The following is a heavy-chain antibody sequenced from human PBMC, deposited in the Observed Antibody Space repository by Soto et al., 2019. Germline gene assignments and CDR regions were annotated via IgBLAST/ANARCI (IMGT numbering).Heavy chain of an antibody. CDR2: ISSISSTI. J-gene: IGHJ4*02. D-gene: IGHD5-18*01. CDR1: GFTFSSYS. CDR3: ARDRCSYGLGRY. V-gene: IGHV3-48*04. Sequence: GGSLRLSCAASGFTFSSYSMNWVRQAPGKGLEWVSYISSISSTIYYADSVKGRFTISRDNAKNSLYLQMNSLRAEDTAVYYCARDRCSYGLGRYWGQGTVVTVSS.